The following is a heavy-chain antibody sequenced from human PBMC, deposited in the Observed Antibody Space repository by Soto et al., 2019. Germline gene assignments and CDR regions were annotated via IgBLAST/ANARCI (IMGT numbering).Heavy chain of an antibody. Sequence: EVQLLESGGGLVQPGGSLRLSCAASGFTFSSYAMSWVRQAPGTGLAWVSAISGSGGSTYYADSVKGRFTISRDNSKNTVYLQMISLRAEDTAVYYCAKEGLYSSSWDDYWGQGTLVTVSS. CDR3: AKEGLYSSSWDDY. J-gene: IGHJ4*02. V-gene: IGHV3-23*01. D-gene: IGHD6-13*01. CDR2: ISGSGGST. CDR1: GFTFSSYA.